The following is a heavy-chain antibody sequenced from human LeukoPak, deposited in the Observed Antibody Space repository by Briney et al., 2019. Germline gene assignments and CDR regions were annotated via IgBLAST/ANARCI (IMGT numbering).Heavy chain of an antibody. Sequence: PSETLSLTCTVSGGSISSGDYYWSWIRQPPGKGLEWIGYIYYSGSPYSNPSLKSRLTISVDTSKNQFSLKLSSVTAADTAVYYCARVLVDCSGGSCYYFDYWGQGTLVTVSS. CDR3: ARVLVDCSGGSCYYFDY. CDR2: IYYSGSP. CDR1: GGSISSGDYY. V-gene: IGHV4-30-4*01. D-gene: IGHD2-15*01. J-gene: IGHJ4*02.